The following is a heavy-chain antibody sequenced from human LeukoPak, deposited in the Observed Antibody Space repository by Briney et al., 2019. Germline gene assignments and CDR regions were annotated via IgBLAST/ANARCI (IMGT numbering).Heavy chain of an antibody. CDR2: INPSGGST. D-gene: IGHD1-26*01. Sequence: GASVKVSRKASGYTFTSYYMHWVRQAPGQGLEWMGIINPSGGSTSYAQKFQGRVTMTRDTSTSTVYMELSSLRSEDTAVYYCARELRYSGSYLNYYGMDVWGQGTTVTVSS. CDR3: ARELRYSGSYLNYYGMDV. J-gene: IGHJ6*02. V-gene: IGHV1-46*01. CDR1: GYTFTSYY.